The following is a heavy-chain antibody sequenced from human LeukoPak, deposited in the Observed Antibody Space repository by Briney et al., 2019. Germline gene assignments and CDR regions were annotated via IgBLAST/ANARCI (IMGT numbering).Heavy chain of an antibody. J-gene: IGHJ3*02. D-gene: IGHD6-13*01. CDR3: ARHGGSQQQLGNDAFDI. CDR2: IYTSGST. V-gene: IGHV4-4*09. Sequence: SETLSLTCTVSGGSISSYYWSWIRQPPGKGLEWIGYIYTSGSTNYNPSLKSRVTISVDTSKNQFSLKLSSVTAADTAVYYCARHGGSQQQLGNDAFDIWGQGTMVTVSS. CDR1: GGSISSYY.